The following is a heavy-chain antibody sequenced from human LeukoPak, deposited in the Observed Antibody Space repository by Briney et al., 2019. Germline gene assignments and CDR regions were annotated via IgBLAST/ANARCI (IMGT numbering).Heavy chain of an antibody. J-gene: IGHJ4*02. CDR1: GGSISSYY. D-gene: IGHD3-3*01. Sequence: PSETLSLTCTVSGGSISSYYWSWIRQPAGKGLEWIGRIYTSGSTNYNPSLKSRVTMSVDTSKNQFSLKLSSVTAADTAVYYCARDTNDFWSSTRFDYWGQGTLVTVSS. V-gene: IGHV4-4*07. CDR3: ARDTNDFWSSTRFDY. CDR2: IYTSGST.